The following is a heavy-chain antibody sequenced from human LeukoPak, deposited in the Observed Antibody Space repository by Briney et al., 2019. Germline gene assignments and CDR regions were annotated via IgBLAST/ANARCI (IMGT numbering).Heavy chain of an antibody. J-gene: IGHJ4*02. CDR3: ARMAPPDY. Sequence: SDTLSLTCAVSGYSISSSNWWGWIRQPPGKGLEWIGYIYYSGSTNYNPSLKSRVTMSVDTSKNQFSQKLSSVTALDTAVYYCARMAPPDYWGQGTLVTVSS. V-gene: IGHV4-28*06. CDR1: GYSISSSNW. CDR2: IYYSGST.